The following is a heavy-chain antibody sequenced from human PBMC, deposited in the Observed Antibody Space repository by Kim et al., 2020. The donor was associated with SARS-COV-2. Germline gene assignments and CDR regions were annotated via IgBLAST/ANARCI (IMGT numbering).Heavy chain of an antibody. V-gene: IGHV3-23*01. Sequence: GGSLRLSCAASGITFSNYAMSWVRQAPGKGLEWVSSISGSGRSTFYADSVKGRFTISRDNSKNTLFLQINSLRAEDTAIYYCAKGDKLGPFDYWGQGTLVTVSS. CDR2: ISGSGRST. CDR1: GITFSNYA. D-gene: IGHD7-27*01. CDR3: AKGDKLGPFDY. J-gene: IGHJ4*02.